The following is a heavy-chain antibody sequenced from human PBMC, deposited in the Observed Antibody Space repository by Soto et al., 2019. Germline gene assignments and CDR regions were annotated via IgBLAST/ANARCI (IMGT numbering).Heavy chain of an antibody. J-gene: IGHJ4*02. CDR3: VREDGVVGASSAFDS. D-gene: IGHD1-26*01. CDR2: INGRSNYK. Sequence: RGSLRLSCVASGFALTTYTMNWGRQAPGTGLEWVSSINGRSNYKYYSDSVKGRFTVSRDNAQNSLFLQMSRLGPEDTAVYYCVREDGVVGASSAFDSWGQGTLVTVSS. V-gene: IGHV3-21*01. CDR1: GFALTTYT.